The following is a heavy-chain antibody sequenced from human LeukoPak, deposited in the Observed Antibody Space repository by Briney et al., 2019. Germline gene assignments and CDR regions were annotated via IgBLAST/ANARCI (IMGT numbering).Heavy chain of an antibody. V-gene: IGHV4-34*01. D-gene: IGHD2-15*01. CDR2: INHSGST. Sequence: KSSETLSLTCAVYGGSFSGYNWSWIRRPPGKGLEWIGEINHSGSTNYNPSLKSRVTISVDTSKNQFSLKLSSVTAADTAVYYCARGPGVVVVASSRRYYMDVWGKGTTVTVSS. CDR3: ARGPGVVVVASSRRYYMDV. J-gene: IGHJ6*03. CDR1: GGSFSGYN.